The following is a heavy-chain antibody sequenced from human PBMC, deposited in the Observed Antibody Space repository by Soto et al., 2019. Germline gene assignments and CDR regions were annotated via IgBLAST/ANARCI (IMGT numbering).Heavy chain of an antibody. J-gene: IGHJ6*02. CDR3: ARDRPLNGSNQNYYYHGMDV. Sequence: GASVKVSCKASGYTFTSYGISWVRQAPGQGLEWMGWISAYNGNTNYAQKLQGRVTMTTDTSTSTAYMELRSLRSDDTAVYYCARDRPLNGSNQNYYYHGMDVWGQGTTVTVSS. CDR1: GYTFTSYG. D-gene: IGHD1-26*01. V-gene: IGHV1-18*01. CDR2: ISAYNGNT.